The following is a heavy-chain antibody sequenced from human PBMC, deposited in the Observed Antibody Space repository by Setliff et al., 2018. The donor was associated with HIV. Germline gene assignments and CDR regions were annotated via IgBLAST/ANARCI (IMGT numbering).Heavy chain of an antibody. CDR1: GVSINNSNW. D-gene: IGHD4-17*01. CDR2: IYHSGKT. CDR3: ARDVGGLYGDYL. J-gene: IGHJ4*02. Sequence: SETLSLTCTLSGVSINNSNWWSWVRQSPGKGLEWIGEIYHSGKTYYNPSLSSRLTTSVDTSKNQFSLKLTSVAAADTAVYYCARDVGGLYGDYLWGQGTLVTVSS. V-gene: IGHV4-4*02.